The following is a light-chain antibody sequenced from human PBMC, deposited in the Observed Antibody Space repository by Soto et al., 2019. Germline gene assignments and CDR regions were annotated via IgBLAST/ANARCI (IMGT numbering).Light chain of an antibody. CDR3: SSDAGNYNYV. J-gene: IGLJ1*01. Sequence: QSVLTQPPSSSVPPGQSVTIPFTGTSSDVGGYDHVSWYQQHPGKAPKLMIYEVTKRPAGVPDRFSGSKSGNTASLTVSGLQAEDEADYYCSSDAGNYNYVFGTGTKVTVL. V-gene: IGLV2-8*01. CDR1: SSDVGGYDH. CDR2: EVT.